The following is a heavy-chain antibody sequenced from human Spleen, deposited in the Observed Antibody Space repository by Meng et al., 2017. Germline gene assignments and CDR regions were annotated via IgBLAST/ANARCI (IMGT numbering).Heavy chain of an antibody. Sequence: QVQLVQSGAEVKKPGVSLKLSCETSGFTFTTYFMHWLRQAPGQGLQWMGLFNPNGDVTTYSPRFQGRITLTGDTSTSTLYMELSSLTSDDTAVYFCATSEIGPDVSFDYWGQGTLVTVSS. V-gene: IGHV1-46*01. CDR2: FNPNGDVT. CDR1: GFTFTTYF. D-gene: IGHD3-22*01. CDR3: ATSEIGPDVSFDY. J-gene: IGHJ4*02.